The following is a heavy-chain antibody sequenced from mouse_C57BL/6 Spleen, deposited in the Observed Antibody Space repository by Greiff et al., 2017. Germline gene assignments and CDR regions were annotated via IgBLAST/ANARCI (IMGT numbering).Heavy chain of an antibody. CDR1: GCTFSKYG. D-gene: IGHD4-1*02. CDR2: IRLKSDNYAT. Sequence: EVQLQESGGGLVQHGGSMKLSCVASGCTFSKYGMNGVRQTPEKGLEWVAQIRLKSDNYATHYAESVKGRFTISRDDYKSSVYLQMNNLRAEDTGIYYCTNWDPWFAYWGQVTLVTVAA. CDR3: TNWDPWFAY. V-gene: IGHV6-3*01. J-gene: IGHJ3*01.